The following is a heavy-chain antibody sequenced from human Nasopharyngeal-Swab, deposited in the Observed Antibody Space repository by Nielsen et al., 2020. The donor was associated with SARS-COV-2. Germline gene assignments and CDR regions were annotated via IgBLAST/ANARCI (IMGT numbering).Heavy chain of an antibody. V-gene: IGHV4-59*01. D-gene: IGHD3-3*01. Sequence: SETLSLTCTVSGGSISSYYWSWIRQPPGKGLEWIGYIYYSGSTNYNPSLKSRVTISVDTSKNQFSLKLSSVTAADTAAYYCARNNYDFWSGHWFDPWGQGTLVTVSS. J-gene: IGHJ5*02. CDR1: GGSISSYY. CDR2: IYYSGST. CDR3: ARNNYDFWSGHWFDP.